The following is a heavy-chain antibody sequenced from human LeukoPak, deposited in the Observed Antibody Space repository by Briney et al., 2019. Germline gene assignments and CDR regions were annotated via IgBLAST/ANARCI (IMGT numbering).Heavy chain of an antibody. CDR2: ISGSGGST. Sequence: GGSLRLSCAASGFTFSSYAMSWVRQAPGKGLEWVSAISGSGGSTYYADSVKGRFTISRDNSKNTLYLQMNSLRAEDTAVYYCAKGTNSYIQFPSLYNWFDPWGQGTLVTVSS. CDR3: AKGTNSYIQFPSLYNWFDP. V-gene: IGHV3-23*01. D-gene: IGHD1-1*01. CDR1: GFTFSSYA. J-gene: IGHJ5*02.